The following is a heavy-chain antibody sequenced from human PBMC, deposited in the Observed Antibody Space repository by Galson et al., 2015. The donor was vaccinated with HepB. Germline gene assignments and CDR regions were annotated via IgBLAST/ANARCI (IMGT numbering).Heavy chain of an antibody. J-gene: IGHJ4*02. D-gene: IGHD2/OR15-2a*01. CDR2: IWYDGSNK. Sequence: LRLSCAASGFTFSSYGMYWVRQAPGKGLEWVAVIWYDGSNKYYADSVKGRFTISRDNSKNTLYLQMNSLRAEDTAVYYCARESMAAYYFDYWGQGTLVTVSS. V-gene: IGHV3-33*07. CDR1: GFTFSSYG. CDR3: ARESMAAYYFDY.